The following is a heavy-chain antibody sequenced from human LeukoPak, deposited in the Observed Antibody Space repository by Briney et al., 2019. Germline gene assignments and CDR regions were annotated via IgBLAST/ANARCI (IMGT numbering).Heavy chain of an antibody. D-gene: IGHD3-10*01. CDR2: ISVSGGST. V-gene: IGHV3-23*01. CDR3: AKGTGYYGSGSFDY. CDR1: GFIFSSYA. J-gene: IGHJ4*02. Sequence: GGSLRLSCAASGFIFSSYAMSWVRQAPGKGLEWVSAISVSGGSTYYADSVKGRFTVSRDNSKNTLYLQMNSLRAEDTAVYYCAKGTGYYGSGSFDYWGQGTLVTVSS.